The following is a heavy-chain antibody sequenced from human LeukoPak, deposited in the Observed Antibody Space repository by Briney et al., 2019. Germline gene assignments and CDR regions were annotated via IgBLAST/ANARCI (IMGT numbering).Heavy chain of an antibody. J-gene: IGHJ4*02. CDR3: ARDLAWGASDY. CDR1: GFTFSNHG. D-gene: IGHD7-27*01. V-gene: IGHV3-23*01. CDR2: VSPPGGGT. Sequence: PGGSLRLSCAASGFTFSNHGMNWVRQAPGKGLEWLSGVSPPGGGTYYADSVKGRFTISRDDSKNTLSLQMNSLRVEDTATYYCARDLAWGASDYWGQGTLVTVSS.